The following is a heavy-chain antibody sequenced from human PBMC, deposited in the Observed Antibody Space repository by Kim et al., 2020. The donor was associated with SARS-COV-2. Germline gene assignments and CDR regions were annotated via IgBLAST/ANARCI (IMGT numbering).Heavy chain of an antibody. CDR1: GCSISSGGYY. J-gene: IGHJ6*02. Sequence: SETLSLTCTVSGCSISSGGYYWSWIRQHPGKGLEWIGYIYYSGSTYYNPSLKSRVTISVDTSKNQFSLKLSSVTAADTAVYYCARDASVPQSSRGTYYYYGMDVWGQGTTVTVSS. CDR3: ARDASVPQSSRGTYYYYGMDV. CDR2: IYYSGST. D-gene: IGHD1-26*01. V-gene: IGHV4-31*03.